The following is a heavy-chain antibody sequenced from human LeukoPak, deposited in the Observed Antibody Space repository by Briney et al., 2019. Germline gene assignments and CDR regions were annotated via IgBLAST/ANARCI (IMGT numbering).Heavy chain of an antibody. V-gene: IGHV3-30*14. J-gene: IGHJ4*02. CDR1: GFTFSSYA. Sequence: PGRSLRLSCAASGFTFSSYAMHWVRQAPGKGLEWVAVISYDGSNKYYADSVKGRFTISRDNSKNTLYLQMNSLRAEDTAIYYCARVRPGYYTYFDYWGQGTLVTVSS. D-gene: IGHD3/OR15-3a*01. CDR2: ISYDGSNK. CDR3: ARVRPGYYTYFDY.